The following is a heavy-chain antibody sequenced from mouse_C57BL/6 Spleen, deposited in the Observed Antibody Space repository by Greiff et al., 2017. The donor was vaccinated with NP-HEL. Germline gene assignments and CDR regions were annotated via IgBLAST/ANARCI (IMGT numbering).Heavy chain of an antibody. V-gene: IGHV1-55*01. CDR2: ISPGSGRT. D-gene: IGHD1-1*01. CDR1: GYTFTSYW. J-gene: IGHJ1*03. CDR3: ARPDYYGSSWYFDV. Sequence: QVQLQQPGAELVKPGASVKMSCKASGYTFTSYWITWVKQRPGPGLEWIGDISPGSGRTNYNEKFKSKATLTVDTSSSTAYMQLSSLTSEDSAVYYCARPDYYGSSWYFDVWGTGTTVTVSS.